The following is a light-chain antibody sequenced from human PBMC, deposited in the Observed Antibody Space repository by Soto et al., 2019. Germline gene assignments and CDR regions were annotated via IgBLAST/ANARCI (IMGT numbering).Light chain of an antibody. CDR3: LQHSTYPVT. Sequence: DIQMTQSPSTLSASVGDRVTITCRASQSISSWLAWYQQKLGRAPRLLIYDASSLESGVPSRFSGSGYGTEFTLTISSLQPDDFATYYCLQHSTYPVTFGQGTKVDIK. CDR1: QSISSW. J-gene: IGKJ1*01. CDR2: DAS. V-gene: IGKV1-5*01.